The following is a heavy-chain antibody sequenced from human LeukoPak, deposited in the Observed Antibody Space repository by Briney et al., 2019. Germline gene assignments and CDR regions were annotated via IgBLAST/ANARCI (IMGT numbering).Heavy chain of an antibody. D-gene: IGHD2-15*01. Sequence: GGSLKISCEGSGYRFTSYSIAWGRQIPGKGLEWMGIIYPSDSDTTYSPSFQGQVTISADKSISTAYLQWSSLKASDTAVYYCARRSCSGATCYQLDYWGQGTLVTVSS. J-gene: IGHJ4*02. CDR2: IYPSDSDT. CDR3: ARRSCSGATCYQLDY. V-gene: IGHV5-51*01. CDR1: GYRFTSYS.